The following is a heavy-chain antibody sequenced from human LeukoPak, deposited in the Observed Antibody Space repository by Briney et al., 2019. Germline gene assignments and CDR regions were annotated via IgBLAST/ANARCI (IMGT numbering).Heavy chain of an antibody. CDR2: IYYRGST. J-gene: IGHJ4*02. V-gene: IGHV4-59*01. D-gene: IGHD3-3*01. Sequence: KPSETLSLTCTVSGGSISPYFWSWIRQSPGKGLEWIGYIYYRGSTNYNPSLKSRVTISLDTSKDQFSLKLSSVTAADTAVYYCAREGVVKGYFDYWGQGTLVTVSS. CDR3: AREGVVKGYFDY. CDR1: GGSISPYF.